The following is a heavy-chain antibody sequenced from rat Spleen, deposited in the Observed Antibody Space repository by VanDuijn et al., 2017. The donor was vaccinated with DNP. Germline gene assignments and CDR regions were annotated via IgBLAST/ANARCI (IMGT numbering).Heavy chain of an antibody. CDR3: TRVLYNGYQRHYWSFDF. D-gene: IGHD1-6*01. CDR1: GFSLTSYG. Sequence: QVQLKESGPGLVQPSQTLSLTCTVSGFSLTSYGVRWVRQPPGKGLEWISSISSGGDTFFTPSLKSRLSISRDTSKSQVFLKMNSLQTEDTAIYFCTRVLYNGYQRHYWSFDFWGPGTMVTVSS. J-gene: IGHJ1*01. V-gene: IGHV2S8*01. CDR2: ISSGGDT.